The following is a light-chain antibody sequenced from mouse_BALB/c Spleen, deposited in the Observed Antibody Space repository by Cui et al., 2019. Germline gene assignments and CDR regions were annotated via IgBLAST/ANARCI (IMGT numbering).Light chain of an antibody. J-gene: IGKJ5*01. Sequence: IVLTQSPALMSASPGDKVTMTCSASSSVSYMYWYQQKPRSSPKPWIYLTSNLASGVPARFSGSGSGTSYSLTISSMEAEDAATYYCQQWSSNPLTFGAGTKLELK. CDR2: LTS. CDR3: QQWSSNPLT. V-gene: IGKV4-68*01. CDR1: SSVSY.